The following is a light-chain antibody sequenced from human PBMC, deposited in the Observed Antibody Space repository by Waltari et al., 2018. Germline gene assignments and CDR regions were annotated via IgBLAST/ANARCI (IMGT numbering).Light chain of an antibody. CDR2: DVS. Sequence: QSALTQPASVSGSPGQSITISCTGTSSDVGGYNYVSWYQQHPGKAPKLMIYDVSKRTSGVSTRFSGSTSGTTASLTISGLQAEDEADYYCSSYTSSSPLFGGGTKLTVL. J-gene: IGLJ2*01. V-gene: IGLV2-14*01. CDR3: SSYTSSSPL. CDR1: SSDVGGYNY.